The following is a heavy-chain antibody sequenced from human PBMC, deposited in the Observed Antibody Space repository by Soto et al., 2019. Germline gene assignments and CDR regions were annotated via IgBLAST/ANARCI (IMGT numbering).Heavy chain of an antibody. D-gene: IGHD3-22*01. CDR3: AKVPITMIVVVPSFDY. CDR2: ISAYNGNT. Sequence: ASVKVSCKASGYTFTSYGISWVRQAPGQGLEWMGWISAYNGNTNYAQKLQGRVTMTTDTSTSTAYMELRSLRSDDTAVYYCAKVPITMIVVVPSFDYWGQRTLVTVS. CDR1: GYTFTSYG. J-gene: IGHJ4*02. V-gene: IGHV1-18*01.